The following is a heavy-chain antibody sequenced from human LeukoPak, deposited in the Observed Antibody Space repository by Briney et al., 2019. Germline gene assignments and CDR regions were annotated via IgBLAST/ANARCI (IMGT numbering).Heavy chain of an antibody. V-gene: IGHV4-34*01. CDR3: ASGGWRVDY. CDR2: INHSGST. J-gene: IGHJ4*02. Sequence: KASETLSLTCAVYGESFSGYYWSWIRQPPGKGLEWIGEINHSGSTNYNPSLKSRVTISVDTSKNQFSLKLSSVTAADTAVYYCASGGWRVDYWGQGTLVTVSS. CDR1: GESFSGYY.